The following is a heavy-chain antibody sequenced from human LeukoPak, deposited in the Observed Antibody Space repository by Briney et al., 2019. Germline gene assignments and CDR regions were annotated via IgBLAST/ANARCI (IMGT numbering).Heavy chain of an antibody. CDR1: GFTFSSYG. CDR3: AKGGVGATTSLDY. Sequence: PGGSLRLSCAASGFTFSSYGMHWVRQAPGKGLEWVAVISYDGSNKYYADSVKGRFTISRDNSKNTLYLQMNSLRAEDTAVYYCAKGGVGATTSLDYWGQGTLVTVSS. J-gene: IGHJ4*02. CDR2: ISYDGSNK. V-gene: IGHV3-30*18. D-gene: IGHD1-26*01.